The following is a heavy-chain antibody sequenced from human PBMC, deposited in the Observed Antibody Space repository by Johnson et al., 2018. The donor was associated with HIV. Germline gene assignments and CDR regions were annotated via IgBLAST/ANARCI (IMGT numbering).Heavy chain of an antibody. CDR2: ISGSGGST. Sequence: EVQLVESGGGVVQPGRSMRLSCAASGFTFSSYAMSWVRQAPGKGLEWVSAISGSGGSTYYADSVKGRFTISRDNAKNSLNLQMNSLRAEDTAVYYCVREGVGTTCPFDIWGQGTKVTVSS. D-gene: IGHD1-26*01. V-gene: IGHV3-23*04. CDR3: VREGVGTTCPFDI. J-gene: IGHJ3*02. CDR1: GFTFSSYA.